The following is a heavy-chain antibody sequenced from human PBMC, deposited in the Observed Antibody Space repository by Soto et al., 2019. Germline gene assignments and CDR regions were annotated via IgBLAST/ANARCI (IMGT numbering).Heavy chain of an antibody. CDR1: GFTFSNYD. Sequence: PVGSLRLSCAASGFTFSNYDMNWVRQAPGKGLEWVSYISSSGTIIYYADSVKGRFTISRDNAKNSLYLQMNSLRAEDTAVYYCARDFLIRAFDIWGQGTMVTVSS. V-gene: IGHV3-48*03. CDR2: ISSSGTII. J-gene: IGHJ3*02. CDR3: ARDFLIRAFDI.